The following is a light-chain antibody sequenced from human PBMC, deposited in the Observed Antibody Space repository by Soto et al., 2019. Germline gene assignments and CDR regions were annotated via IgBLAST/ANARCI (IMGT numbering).Light chain of an antibody. V-gene: IGLV1-44*01. CDR1: SSNIGSKT. J-gene: IGLJ1*01. CDR2: NSY. CDR3: SSWDASLNGYV. Sequence: QFVLTQPPSASGTPGQRVTISCSGSSSNIGSKTVNWYQQLPGTVPKLLIYNSYQRPSGVPDRFSASKSGTSASLAISGLQSEDEADYYCSSWDASLNGYVFGTGTRSPS.